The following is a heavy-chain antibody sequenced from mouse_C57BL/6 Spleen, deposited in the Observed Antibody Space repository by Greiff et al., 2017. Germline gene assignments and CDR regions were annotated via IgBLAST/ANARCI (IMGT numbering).Heavy chain of an antibody. CDR2: ISYDGSN. CDR1: GYSITSCYY. CDR3: AREERAQATD. V-gene: IGHV3-6*01. J-gene: IGHJ3*01. D-gene: IGHD3-2*02. Sequence: EVQLQESGPGLVKPSQSLSLTCSVTGYSITSCYYWNWIRQFPGNKLGWMVYISYDGSNYYNPSITNRISITRDTSKNQFFMKLNSETTEDTATYCCAREERAQATDWGQGTMVTVSA.